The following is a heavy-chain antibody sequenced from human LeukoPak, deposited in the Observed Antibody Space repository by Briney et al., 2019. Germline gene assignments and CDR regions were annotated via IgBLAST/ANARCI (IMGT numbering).Heavy chain of an antibody. Sequence: TSETLSLTCAIYGEPFSTYYGIWIRQPPGKGLEWIGEINQSGRTNYNPSLKSRVTISVDTSKNQFSLKLRSVTAADTAVYYCARDGGSNNYRFDPWGQGMLVSVSS. J-gene: IGHJ5*02. D-gene: IGHD4-23*01. V-gene: IGHV4-34*01. CDR1: GEPFSTYY. CDR3: ARDGGSNNYRFDP. CDR2: INQSGRT.